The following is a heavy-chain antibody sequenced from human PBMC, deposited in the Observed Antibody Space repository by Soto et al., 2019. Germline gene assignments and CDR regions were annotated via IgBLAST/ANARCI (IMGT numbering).Heavy chain of an antibody. CDR1: GGSMTSYY. J-gene: IGHJ5*02. Sequence: SETLSLTCTVSGGSMTSYYWTWIRQPAGKGLEWIGRVYSSGGTHYNPPLKSRVTISLDTSKNQFSLRLLSVTDADTAVYFCARGQRFSDWFDPWGQGTLVTVSS. D-gene: IGHD3-3*01. CDR2: VYSSGGT. CDR3: ARGQRFSDWFDP. V-gene: IGHV4-4*07.